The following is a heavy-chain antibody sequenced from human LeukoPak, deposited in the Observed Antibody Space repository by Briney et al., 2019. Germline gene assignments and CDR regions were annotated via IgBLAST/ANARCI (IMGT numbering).Heavy chain of an antibody. J-gene: IGHJ5*02. V-gene: IGHV4-34*01. CDR2: INHSGST. CDR3: ARLTENYYDSSGYYSGGWFDP. D-gene: IGHD3-22*01. CDR1: GGSFSGYY. Sequence: PSETLSLTCAVYGGSFSGYYWSWIRQPPGKGLEWIGEINHSGSTNYNPSLKSRVTISVDTSKNQFSLKLSSVTAADTAVYYCARLTENYYDSSGYYSGGWFDPWGQGTLVTVSS.